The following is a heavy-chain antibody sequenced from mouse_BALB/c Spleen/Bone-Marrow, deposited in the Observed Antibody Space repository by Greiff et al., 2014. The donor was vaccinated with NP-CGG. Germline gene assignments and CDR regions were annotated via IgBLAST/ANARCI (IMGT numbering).Heavy chain of an antibody. CDR1: GYSFTTFW. CDR2: IYPGNNDT. D-gene: IGHD1-1*01. CDR3: TRKLPAMDY. V-gene: IGHV1-5*01. J-gene: IGHJ4*01. Sequence: EVQLQQSGTVLARPGASVKMSCKASGYSFTTFWMHWVKQRPGQGLEWIGAIYPGNNDTSYNQKFKGKAKLTAVTSASTAYMELSGLTNEDSAVYYCTRKLPAMDYWGQGTSLTVSS.